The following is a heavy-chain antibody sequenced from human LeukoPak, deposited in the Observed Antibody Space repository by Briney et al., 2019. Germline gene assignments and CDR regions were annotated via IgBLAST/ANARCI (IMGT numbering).Heavy chain of an antibody. D-gene: IGHD5-24*01. CDR1: GFTFSTFA. CDR2: INTDGGTT. Sequence: GGSLRLSCAASGFTFSTFAMQWVRQAPEKGLEYVSGINTDGGTTFYANSVKGRFTISRDYPKNTLYLQMGSLRADDTAVYYCARDGVATNDYWGQGILVTVSS. CDR3: ARDGVATNDY. V-gene: IGHV3-64*01. J-gene: IGHJ4*02.